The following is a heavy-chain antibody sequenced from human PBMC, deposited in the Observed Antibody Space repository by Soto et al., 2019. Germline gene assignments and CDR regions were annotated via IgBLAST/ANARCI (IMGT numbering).Heavy chain of an antibody. D-gene: IGHD5-18*01. V-gene: IGHV4-39*01. CDR2: FYYSGST. CDR3: LGLFVCRYSVFLESSLEIANLPLTGAAKSPVPPSVLLLMRPTHSRPFPVFLRTQFPPAAANLKPEALQESLSDP. CDR1: GGAISSSSYY. J-gene: IGHJ5*02. Sequence: SETLSLTCTVSGGAISSSSYYWGWIRQPPGKGLEWIGSFYYSGSTYYNPSLKSRVSISVDTSKNQFSLKLSSVIAADTAVYSALGLFVCRYSVFLESSLEIANLPLTGAAKSPVPPSVLLLMRPTHSRPFPVFLRTQFPPAAANLKPEALQESLSDP.